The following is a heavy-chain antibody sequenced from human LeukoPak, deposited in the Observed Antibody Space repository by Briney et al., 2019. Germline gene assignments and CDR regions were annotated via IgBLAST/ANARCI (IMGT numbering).Heavy chain of an antibody. Sequence: GGSLRLSCAASGFTVSSNYMSWVRQAPGKGLEWVSVIYSGGSTYYADSVKGRFTISRDNSKNTLYLQMNSLRAEDTAVYYCTTDPRGVYYYDSSGYRPFDYWGQGTLVTVSS. CDR1: GFTVSSNY. D-gene: IGHD3-22*01. V-gene: IGHV3-53*01. J-gene: IGHJ4*02. CDR3: TTDPRGVYYYDSSGYRPFDY. CDR2: IYSGGST.